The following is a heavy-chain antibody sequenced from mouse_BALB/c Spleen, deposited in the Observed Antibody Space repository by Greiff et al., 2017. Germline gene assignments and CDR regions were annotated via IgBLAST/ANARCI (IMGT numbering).Heavy chain of an antibody. CDR3: ANYDEGFAY. D-gene: IGHD2-4*01. CDR1: GFTFSSFG. J-gene: IGHJ3*01. Sequence: DVHLVESGGGLVQPGGSRKLSCAASGFTFSSFGMHWVRQAPEKGLEWVAYISSGSSTIYYADTVKGRFTISRDNPKNTLFLQMTSLRSEDTAMYYCANYDEGFAYWGQGTLVTVSA. V-gene: IGHV5-17*02. CDR2: ISSGSSTI.